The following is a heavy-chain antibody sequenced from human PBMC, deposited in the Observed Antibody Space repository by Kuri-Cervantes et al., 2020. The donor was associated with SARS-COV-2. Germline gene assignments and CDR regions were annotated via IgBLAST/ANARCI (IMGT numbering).Heavy chain of an antibody. Sequence: SETLSLTCTVSGGSISSSSYYWGWIRQPPGKGLEWIGSIHNTGSTNCNPSLKSRVTISVDTSKNQFSLKLNSVTAADTAVYFCARSSYDFWSGYKTIYYYYYMDVWGKGTTVTVSS. J-gene: IGHJ6*03. CDR2: IHNTGST. V-gene: IGHV4-61*05. D-gene: IGHD3-3*01. CDR1: GGSISSSSYY. CDR3: ARSSYDFWSGYKTIYYYYYMDV.